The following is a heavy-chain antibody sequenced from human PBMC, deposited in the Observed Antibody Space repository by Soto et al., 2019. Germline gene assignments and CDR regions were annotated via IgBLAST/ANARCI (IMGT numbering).Heavy chain of an antibody. CDR2: IYDDGSA. D-gene: IGHD2-15*01. V-gene: IGHV4-59*01. CDR1: GGSISSSY. Sequence: HSDTLSLTCTVSGGSISSSYWSWIRQPPGKGLEWLAYIYDDGSANYNPSLKSRATISLDMSKNQFSLKLTSVTAADTAVYYCARDKYCSGGSCRKNWFDPWGQGTLVTVSS. CDR3: ARDKYCSGGSCRKNWFDP. J-gene: IGHJ5*02.